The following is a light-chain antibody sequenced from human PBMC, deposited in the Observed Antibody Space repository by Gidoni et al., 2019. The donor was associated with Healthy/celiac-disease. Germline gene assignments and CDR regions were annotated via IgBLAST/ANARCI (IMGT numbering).Light chain of an antibody. J-gene: IGKJ1*01. CDR1: QSVLYSSNNKNY. CDR2: WAS. V-gene: IGKV4-1*01. Sequence: DIVMTPSPDSLAVSLGERATINCKSSQSVLYSSNNKNYLAWYQQKPGQPPKLLIYWASTRESGVPDRVSGSGSGTDFTLTISRLQAEDGAVYYCQQYYSTPRTFGQGTKVEIK. CDR3: QQYYSTPRT.